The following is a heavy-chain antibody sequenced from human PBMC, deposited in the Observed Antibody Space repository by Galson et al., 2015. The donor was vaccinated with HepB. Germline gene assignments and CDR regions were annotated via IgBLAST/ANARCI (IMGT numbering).Heavy chain of an antibody. D-gene: IGHD3-16*02. CDR3: AKTAHGDYVWGSYRRSNTYNFDY. Sequence: SLRLSCAASGFTFSSYAMSWVRQAPGKGLEWVSAISGSGGSTYYADSVKGRFTISRDNSKNTLYLQMNSLRAEDTAVYYCAKTAHGDYVWGSYRRSNTYNFDYWGQGTLVTVSS. CDR1: GFTFSSYA. V-gene: IGHV3-23*01. J-gene: IGHJ4*02. CDR2: ISGSGGST.